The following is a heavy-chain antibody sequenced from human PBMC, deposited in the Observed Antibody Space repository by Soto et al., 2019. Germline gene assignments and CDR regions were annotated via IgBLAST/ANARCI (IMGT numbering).Heavy chain of an antibody. V-gene: IGHV3-23*01. Sequence: EVQLLESGGGLVQPGGSLRLSCAASGFTLSSYAMSWVRQAPGKGLEWVSAISGSGGSTYYADSVKGRFTISRDNSKNTLYLQMNSLRAEDTAVYYCAKDAEYDYGDYVDWFDPWGQGTLVTVSS. CDR1: GFTLSSYA. D-gene: IGHD4-17*01. CDR2: ISGSGGST. J-gene: IGHJ5*02. CDR3: AKDAEYDYGDYVDWFDP.